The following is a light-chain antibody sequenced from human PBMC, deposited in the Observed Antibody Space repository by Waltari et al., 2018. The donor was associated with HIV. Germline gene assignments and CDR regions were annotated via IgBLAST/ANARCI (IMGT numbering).Light chain of an antibody. Sequence: EIVMTQSPATLSVSPGERVTLSCRASQSVSSNLAWYQQKPGQVPRLLIYGAVARATGIPARFSCSGSGTEFTLTITSLQSEDFAVYYCQQSHNWYTFGQGTKLEIK. V-gene: IGKV3-15*01. J-gene: IGKJ2*01. CDR3: QQSHNWYT. CDR2: GAV. CDR1: QSVSSN.